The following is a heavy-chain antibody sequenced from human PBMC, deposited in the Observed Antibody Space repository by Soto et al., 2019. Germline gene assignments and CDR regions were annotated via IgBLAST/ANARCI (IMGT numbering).Heavy chain of an antibody. CDR1: GGSFSGYY. CDR3: ARGPPLGYCSGGSCYSRDAFDI. CDR2: INHSGST. Sequence: QVQLQQWGAGLLKPSETLSLTCAVYGGSFSGYYWSWIRQPPGKGLEWIGEINHSGSTNYNPSLKSRVTISVDTSKNQFSLKLSSLTAADTAVYYCARGPPLGYCSGGSCYSRDAFDIWGQGTMVTVSS. J-gene: IGHJ3*02. V-gene: IGHV4-34*01. D-gene: IGHD2-15*01.